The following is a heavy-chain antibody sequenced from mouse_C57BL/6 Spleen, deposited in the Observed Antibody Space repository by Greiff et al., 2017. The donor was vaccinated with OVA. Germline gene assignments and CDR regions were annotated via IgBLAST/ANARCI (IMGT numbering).Heavy chain of an antibody. D-gene: IGHD2-2*01. V-gene: IGHV10-1*01. CDR1: GFSFNTYA. J-gene: IGHJ3*01. CDR3: VRPGGYDEGFAY. CDR2: IRSKSNNYAT. Sequence: EVKLVESGGGLVQPKGSLKLSCAASGFSFNTYAMNWVRQAPGKGLEWVARIRSKSNNYATYYADSVKDRFTISRDDSESMLYLQMNNLKTEDTAMYYCVRPGGYDEGFAYWGQGTLVTVSA.